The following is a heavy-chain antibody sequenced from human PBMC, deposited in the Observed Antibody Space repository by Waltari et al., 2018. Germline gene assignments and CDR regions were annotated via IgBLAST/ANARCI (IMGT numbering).Heavy chain of an antibody. CDR2: INPNTGGT. V-gene: IGHV1-2*02. J-gene: IGHJ4*01. CDR1: GYNFIGYY. CDR3: ARQAARNFDY. Sequence: QVQLVQSGAEVKKPGASVNVSCKASGYNFIGYYIHWVRQAPGQGLEWMGWINPNTGGTKYAQKYQGRVTLTRDTSISTAYMELSSLGSDDMAVFYCARQAARNFDYWGHGTLVTVSS.